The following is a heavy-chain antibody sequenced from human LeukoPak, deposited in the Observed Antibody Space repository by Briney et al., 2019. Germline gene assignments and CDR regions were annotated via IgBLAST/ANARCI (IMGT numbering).Heavy chain of an antibody. CDR1: GGSISSYY. CDR2: IFYSGST. V-gene: IGHV4-59*12. CDR3: ARVFYDSSGYIFDY. Sequence: SETLSLTCTVSGGSISSYYWSWIRQPPGKGLEWIGYIFYSGSTNYNPSLKGRVTISVDTSKNQFSLRLSSVTAADTAVYYCARVFYDSSGYIFDYWGQGTLVTVSS. J-gene: IGHJ4*02. D-gene: IGHD3-22*01.